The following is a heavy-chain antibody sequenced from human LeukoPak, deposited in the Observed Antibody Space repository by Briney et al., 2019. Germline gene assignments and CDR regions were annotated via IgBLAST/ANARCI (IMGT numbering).Heavy chain of an antibody. J-gene: IGHJ4*02. CDR1: GFTFSSYA. Sequence: GGSLRLSCAASGFTFSSYAMSWVRQAPGKGLEWVSAISGSGGSTYYADSVKGRFTISRDNSKNTLYLQMNSLRAEDTAVYYCAKGSKLGYCSGGSCYRGAFYWGQGTLVTVSS. V-gene: IGHV3-23*01. CDR3: AKGSKLGYCSGGSCYRGAFY. D-gene: IGHD2-15*01. CDR2: ISGSGGST.